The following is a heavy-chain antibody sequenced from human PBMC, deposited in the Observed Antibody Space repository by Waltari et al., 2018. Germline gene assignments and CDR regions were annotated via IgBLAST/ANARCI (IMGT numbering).Heavy chain of an antibody. CDR2: IDWDDDK. J-gene: IGHJ6*02. V-gene: IGHV2-70*01. D-gene: IGHD6-13*01. CDR1: GFPLSTSGMC. CDR3: ARIRSRYGSSWPYYGMDV. Sequence: QVTLRESGPALVKPTQTLTLTCTFSGFPLSTSGMCVSWIRQPPGKALEWLALIDWDDDKYYSTSLKTRLTISKDTSKNQVVLTMTNMDPVDTATYYCARIRSRYGSSWPYYGMDVWGQGTTVTVSS.